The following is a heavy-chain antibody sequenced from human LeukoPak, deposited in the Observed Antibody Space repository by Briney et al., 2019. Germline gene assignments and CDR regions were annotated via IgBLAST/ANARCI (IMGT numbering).Heavy chain of an antibody. CDR2: ISYDGSNK. D-gene: IGHD6-19*01. CDR3: ARGKKSGWYMYNWFDP. J-gene: IGHJ5*02. Sequence: QPGRSLRLSCAASGFTFSSYAMHWVRQAPGKGLEWVAVISYDGSNKYYADSVKGRFTISRDNSKNTLYLQMNSLRAEDTAVYYCARGKKSGWYMYNWFDPWGQGTLVTVSS. CDR1: GFTFSSYA. V-gene: IGHV3-30*04.